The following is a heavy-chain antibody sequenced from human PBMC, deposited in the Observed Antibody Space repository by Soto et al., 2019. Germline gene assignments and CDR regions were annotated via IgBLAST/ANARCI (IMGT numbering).Heavy chain of an antibody. D-gene: IGHD3-9*01. V-gene: IGHV3-21*04. J-gene: IGHJ3*01. Sequence: QLVESGGGMVNPGGSLRLSCAASGVKFSSYSLDSGRQAPGKGLEWVSSINPTSRYLLYADSVRGRFTMSRDYATNSFSLQMNGLRVEETGIYYFERTATWLTGDGFDLWGQGTLVIVSS. CDR1: GVKFSSYS. CDR2: INPTSRYL. CDR3: ERTATWLTGDGFDL.